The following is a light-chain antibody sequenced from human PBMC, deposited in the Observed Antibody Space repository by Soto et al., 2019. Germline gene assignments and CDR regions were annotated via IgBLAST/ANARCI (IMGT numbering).Light chain of an antibody. Sequence: EIVMTQSPATLSVSPGERATLSCRASQSVSSNLAWYQQKPGQAPRLLIYDASTRATGIPARFSGSGSGTEFTLTISSLQSEDFAVYYCQKYNNWPHTFGQGTKLEIK. J-gene: IGKJ2*01. CDR1: QSVSSN. CDR2: DAS. V-gene: IGKV3-15*01. CDR3: QKYNNWPHT.